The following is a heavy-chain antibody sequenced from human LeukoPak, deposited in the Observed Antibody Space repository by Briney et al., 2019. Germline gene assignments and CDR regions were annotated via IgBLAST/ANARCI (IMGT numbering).Heavy chain of an antibody. CDR1: GFTSSSYS. V-gene: IGHV3-21*01. CDR3: ARTVVRLQLRSWVPFDY. J-gene: IGHJ4*02. CDR2: ISSSSSYI. D-gene: IGHD5-24*01. Sequence: GGSLRLSCAASGFTSSSYSMNWVRQAPGKGLEWVSSISSSSSYIYYADSVKGRFTISRDNAKNSLYLQMNSLRAEDTAVYYCARTVVRLQLRSWVPFDYWGQGTLVTVSS.